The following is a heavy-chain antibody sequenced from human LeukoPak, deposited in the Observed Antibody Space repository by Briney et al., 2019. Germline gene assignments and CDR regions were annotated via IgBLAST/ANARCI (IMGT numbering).Heavy chain of an antibody. CDR3: AREGDSSSFDNWFDP. CDR1: GGSISIGDYY. CDR2: IYYSGST. J-gene: IGHJ5*02. D-gene: IGHD6-13*01. V-gene: IGHV4-30-4*01. Sequence: KPSETLSLTCTVSGGSISIGDYYWSWIRQPPGKGLEWIGYIYYSGSTYYNPSLKSRVTISVDTSKNQFSLKLSSVTAADTAVYYCAREGDSSSFDNWFDPWGQGTLVTVSS.